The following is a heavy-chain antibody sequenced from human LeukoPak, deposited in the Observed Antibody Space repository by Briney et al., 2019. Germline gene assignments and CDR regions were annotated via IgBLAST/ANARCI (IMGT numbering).Heavy chain of an antibody. J-gene: IGHJ6*02. CDR2: ISGSGGST. Sequence: ETLSLTCAVYGGSFSGYYWSWVRQAPGKGLEWVSAISGSGGSTYYADSVKGRFTISRDNSKNTLYLQMNSLRAEDTAVYYCAKEGDYDFWSGYYSSWYYYGMDVWGQGTTVTVSS. CDR3: AKEGDYDFWSGYYSSWYYYGMDV. CDR1: GGSFSGYY. V-gene: IGHV3-23*01. D-gene: IGHD3-3*01.